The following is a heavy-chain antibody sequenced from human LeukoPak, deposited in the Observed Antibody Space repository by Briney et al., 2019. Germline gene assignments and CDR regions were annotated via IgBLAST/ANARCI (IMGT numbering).Heavy chain of an antibody. J-gene: IGHJ6*02. CDR3: ASEVIAVAGNYYYGMDV. D-gene: IGHD6-19*01. CDR1: GDSFSSNSAA. Sequence: SQTLSLTCAISGDSFSSNSAAWNWIRQSPSRGLEWLGRTYYRSKWYNDYAVSVKSRITINLDTSKNQFSLQLNSVTPEDTAVYYCASEVIAVAGNYYYGMDVWGQGTTVTVSS. V-gene: IGHV6-1*01. CDR2: TYYRSKWYN.